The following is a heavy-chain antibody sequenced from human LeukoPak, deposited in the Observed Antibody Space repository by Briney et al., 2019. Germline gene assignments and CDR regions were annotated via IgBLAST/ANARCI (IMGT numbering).Heavy chain of an antibody. V-gene: IGHV3-7*01. J-gene: IGHJ4*02. CDR1: GISFSSHW. CDR2: IKYDGTHK. D-gene: IGHD3-22*01. CDR3: ASSHDSSGND. Sequence: GGSLRLSCVASGISFSSHWMAWVCQAPGKGQEWVANIKYDGTHKFYADSVKGRFTISRDNAKNSLFLEMNSLRADDTAVYFCASSHDSSGNDWGQGTLVTVSS.